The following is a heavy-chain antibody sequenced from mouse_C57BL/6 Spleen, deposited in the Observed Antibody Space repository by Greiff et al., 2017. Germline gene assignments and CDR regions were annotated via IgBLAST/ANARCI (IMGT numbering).Heavy chain of an antibody. V-gene: IGHV1-64*01. J-gene: IGHJ4*01. D-gene: IGHD2-4*01. Sequence: VQLQQPGAELVKPGASVKLSCKASGYTFTSYWMHWVKQRLGQGLEWIGMIHPTSGSTNYNEKFKSKATLTVDKSSSTAYMQLSSLTSEDSAVYYCAYDYDYYAMDYWGQGTSVTVSA. CDR1: GYTFTSYW. CDR3: AYDYDYYAMDY. CDR2: IHPTSGST.